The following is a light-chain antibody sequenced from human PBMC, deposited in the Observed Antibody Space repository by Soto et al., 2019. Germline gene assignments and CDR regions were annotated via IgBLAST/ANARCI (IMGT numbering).Light chain of an antibody. J-gene: IGKJ1*01. V-gene: IGKV3-15*01. Sequence: EIVMTQSPATLSVSPGGRATLSFGASQSISDTLAWCQQKPGQAPRLLIYGASTRAPGFPARFSGSGSGTDFTLTISSLQSEDFAVYYCQQYNNWPWTFGQGTKVDIK. CDR2: GAS. CDR1: QSISDT. CDR3: QQYNNWPWT.